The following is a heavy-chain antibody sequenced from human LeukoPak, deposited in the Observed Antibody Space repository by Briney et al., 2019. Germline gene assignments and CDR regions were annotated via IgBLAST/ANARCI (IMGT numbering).Heavy chain of an antibody. CDR1: GFTFTSYS. V-gene: IGHV3-7*01. CDR3: ARGGRQGACDI. CDR2: IKPDGSGH. Sequence: GGSLRLSCAASGFTFTSYSMNWVRQAPGKGLEWVANIKPDGSGHFYVDSVKGRFTISRDNANNSLYLQMNSLRAEDTAIYYCARGGRQGACDIWGQGTMVTVSS. J-gene: IGHJ3*02. D-gene: IGHD6-25*01.